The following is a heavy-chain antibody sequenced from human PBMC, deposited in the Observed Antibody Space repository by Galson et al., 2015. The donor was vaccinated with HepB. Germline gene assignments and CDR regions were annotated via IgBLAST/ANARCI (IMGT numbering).Heavy chain of an antibody. V-gene: IGHV1-69*02. CDR3: ARPRGANWNFDY. J-gene: IGHJ4*02. D-gene: IGHD3-10*01. Sequence: SVKVSCKASGGTFSSYTISWVRQAPGQGLEWMGRIIPILGIANYAQRFQGRVTITADKSTSTAYMELSSLKASDTAMYYCARPRGANWNFDYWGQGTLVTVSS. CDR2: IIPILGIA. CDR1: GGTFSSYT.